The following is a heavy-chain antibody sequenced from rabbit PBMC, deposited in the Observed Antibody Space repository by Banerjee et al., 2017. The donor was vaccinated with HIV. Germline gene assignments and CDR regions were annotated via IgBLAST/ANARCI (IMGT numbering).Heavy chain of an antibody. CDR2: IDSGSRDFI. J-gene: IGHJ4*01. Sequence: QQLVESGGGLVQPGASLTLTCTASGFDFSNYNLMFCFRQAPGKGLERIACIDSGSRDFIYYASWAKVQFTISKASSTTVTLQMTSLTTADTATYFCARGLDGVIGWNICWWGPGTLVTVS. CDR3: ARGLDGVIGWNICW. CDR1: GFDFSNYNL. D-gene: IGHD1-1*01. V-gene: IGHV1S40*01.